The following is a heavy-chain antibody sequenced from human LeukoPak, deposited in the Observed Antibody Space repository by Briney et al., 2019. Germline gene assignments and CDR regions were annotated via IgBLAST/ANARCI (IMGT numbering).Heavy chain of an antibody. Sequence: ASVKVSCKASGYTFTSYYMRWVRQASGQGLEWMGWMNPNTGDTGYAQRFQGRVTMTRDTSISTAYMELRGLRSEDTAIYYCVRDGEGVAISVNYWFDPWGQGTLVTVSS. CDR1: GYTFTSYY. D-gene: IGHD3-10*01. J-gene: IGHJ5*02. V-gene: IGHV1-8*02. CDR3: VRDGEGVAISVNYWFDP. CDR2: MNPNTGDT.